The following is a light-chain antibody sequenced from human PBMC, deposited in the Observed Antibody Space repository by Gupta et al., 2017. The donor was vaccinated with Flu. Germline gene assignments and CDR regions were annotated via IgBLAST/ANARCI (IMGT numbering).Light chain of an antibody. CDR3: AAWDDSRNGWV. CDR1: RSKIGSNC. Sequence: RGTLYCSGGRSKIGSNCVNWYQQRPGTAPKLFIYSNNQRHSGVPERFSGSKSGTSAAMAISGLQAEDEADYYCAAWDDSRNGWVFGGGTKLTVL. V-gene: IGLV1-44*01. CDR2: SNN. J-gene: IGLJ3*02.